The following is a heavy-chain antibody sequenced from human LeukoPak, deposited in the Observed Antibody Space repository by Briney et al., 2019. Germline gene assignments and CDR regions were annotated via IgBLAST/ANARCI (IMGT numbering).Heavy chain of an antibody. D-gene: IGHD2-2*03. J-gene: IGHJ3*02. CDR1: GFTLSSYD. V-gene: IGHV3-13*01. CDR3: ARVGYCSSTSCYFAFDI. CDR2: IGTAGDT. Sequence: GGSLRLSCAASGFTLSSYDMHWVRQATGKGLEWVSAIGTAGDTYYPGSVKGRFTISRENAKNSLYLQMNSLRSDDTAVYYCARVGYCSSTSCYFAFDIWGQGTMVTVSS.